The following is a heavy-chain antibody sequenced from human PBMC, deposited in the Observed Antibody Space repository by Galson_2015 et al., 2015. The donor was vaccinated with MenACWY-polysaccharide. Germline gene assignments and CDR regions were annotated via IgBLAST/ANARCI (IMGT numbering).Heavy chain of an antibody. J-gene: IGHJ4*02. V-gene: IGHV3-7*01. D-gene: IGHD1-7*01. Sequence: SLRLSCAASGLTFSNWWMTWVRQAPGKGLEWVASIKKDGSEKYYVDSVKGRFTISRDNAKDSLYLQMNSLRAEDTAVYYCAKDGHRGTPNYYFDYWGQGILVTVSS. CDR3: AKDGHRGTPNYYFDY. CDR1: GLTFSNWW. CDR2: IKKDGSEK.